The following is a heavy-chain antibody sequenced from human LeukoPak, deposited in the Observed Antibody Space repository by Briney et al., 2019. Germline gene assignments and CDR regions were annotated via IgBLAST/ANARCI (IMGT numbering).Heavy chain of an antibody. CDR2: IYYSGGT. CDR3: ARGRVGATIYWFDP. D-gene: IGHD1-26*01. V-gene: IGHV4-59*01. Sequence: SETLSLTCTVSGGSISSYYWSWIRQPPGKGREWIGYIYYSGGTNYNPSLKSRVTISVDTSKNQFYLKLSSVTAADTAVYYCARGRVGATIYWFDPWGQGTLVTVSS. J-gene: IGHJ5*02. CDR1: GGSISSYY.